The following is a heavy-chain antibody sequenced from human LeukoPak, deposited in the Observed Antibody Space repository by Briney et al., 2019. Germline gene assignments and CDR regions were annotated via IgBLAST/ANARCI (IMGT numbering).Heavy chain of an antibody. V-gene: IGHV1-2*02. Sequence: GASVKVSCKAPGYTFTGYYMHWVRQAPGQGLEWMGWINPNSGGTNYAQKFQGRVTMTTDTSTSTAYMELRSLRSDDTAVYYCARDKPDPYSSGPQDFQHWGQGTLVTVSS. D-gene: IGHD6-19*01. J-gene: IGHJ1*01. CDR2: INPNSGGT. CDR1: GYTFTGYY. CDR3: ARDKPDPYSSGPQDFQH.